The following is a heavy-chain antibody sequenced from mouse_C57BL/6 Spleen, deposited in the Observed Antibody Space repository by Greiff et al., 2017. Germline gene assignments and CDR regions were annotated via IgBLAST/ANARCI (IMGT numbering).Heavy chain of an antibody. V-gene: IGHV5-17*01. CDR2: ISSGSSTI. D-gene: IGHD2-2*01. CDR3: ARMVTTLFDY. CDR1: GFTFSDYG. J-gene: IGHJ2*01. Sequence: EVKVVESGGGLVKPGGSLKLSCAASGFTFSDYGMHWVRQAPEQGLEWVAYISSGSSTIYYADTVKGRFTISRDNAKNTLFLQMTSLRSDDTAMYYCARMVTTLFDYWGQGTTLTVSS.